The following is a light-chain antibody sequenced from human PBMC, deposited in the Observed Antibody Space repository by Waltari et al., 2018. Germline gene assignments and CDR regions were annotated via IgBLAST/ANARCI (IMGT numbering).Light chain of an antibody. Sequence: DIQITQSPSSLSASLGDRVTITCRANQTINTMLNWYQHRPGKVPKLLIYAATFLQSGVPSRFSGSGSGTDFTLTIRSLQPEDFVFYFCQQSYSAPPSFGGGTKVDVK. CDR3: QQSYSAPPS. J-gene: IGKJ4*01. CDR1: QTINTM. CDR2: AAT. V-gene: IGKV1-39*01.